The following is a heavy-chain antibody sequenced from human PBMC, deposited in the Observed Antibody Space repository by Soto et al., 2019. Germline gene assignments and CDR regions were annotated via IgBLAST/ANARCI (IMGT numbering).Heavy chain of an antibody. D-gene: IGHD3-22*01. J-gene: IGHJ4*02. Sequence: PGGSLRLSCAASGFTFSAYNMNWVRQAPGKGLEWVSSITSGRTYIYYADSVKGRFTISRENAKNSLFLQMNSLRVEDTAVYYCARGYDSSAGDYWVQGTLVTISS. CDR1: GFTFSAYN. V-gene: IGHV3-21*01. CDR3: ARGYDSSAGDY. CDR2: ITSGRTYI.